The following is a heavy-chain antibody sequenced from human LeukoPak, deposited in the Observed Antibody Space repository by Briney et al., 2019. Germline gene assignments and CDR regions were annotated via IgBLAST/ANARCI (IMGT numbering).Heavy chain of an antibody. CDR3: AKPHRPIVGATTGWFDP. Sequence: PGRSLRPSCAASGFTFSSYSMHWVRQAPGKGLEWVALISSDGSKKYYADSVKGRFTISRDNSKNTLYLQMNSLRAEDTAVYYCAKPHRPIVGATTGWFDPWGQGTLVTVSS. J-gene: IGHJ5*02. V-gene: IGHV3-30-3*02. CDR2: ISSDGSKK. CDR1: GFTFSSYS. D-gene: IGHD1-26*01.